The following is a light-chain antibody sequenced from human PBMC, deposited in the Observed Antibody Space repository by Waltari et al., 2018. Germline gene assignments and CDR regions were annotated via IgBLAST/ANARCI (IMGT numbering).Light chain of an antibody. Sequence: EIVLTQSPATLSLSPGERATLSCRASQSVSSYLAGYQQKPGQTPRRLIYDASNRATGIPARFSGSGSGTDFTLTISRLEPEDFAVYYCQQRSNWARTFGQGTKVEIK. CDR3: QQRSNWART. CDR1: QSVSSY. J-gene: IGKJ1*01. V-gene: IGKV3-11*01. CDR2: DAS.